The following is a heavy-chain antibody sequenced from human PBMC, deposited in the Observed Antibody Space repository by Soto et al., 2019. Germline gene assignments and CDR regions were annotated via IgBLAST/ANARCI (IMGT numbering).Heavy chain of an antibody. Sequence: QVQLVQSGAEVKKPGASVKVSCKASGYTFTSYGISWVRQAPGQGLEWMGWISAYNGNTNYAQKLQGRVTMTTDTSRSTPYMELRSLRSDDTAVYYWARRVPPGGGVCLVLDYWGQGTLVTVSS. J-gene: IGHJ4*02. V-gene: IGHV1-18*01. CDR2: ISAYNGNT. D-gene: IGHD2-21*01. CDR1: GYTFTSYG. CDR3: ARRVPPGGGVCLVLDY.